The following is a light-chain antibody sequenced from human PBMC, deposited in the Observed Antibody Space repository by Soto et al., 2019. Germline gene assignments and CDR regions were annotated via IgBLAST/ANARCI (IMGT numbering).Light chain of an antibody. J-gene: IGKJ1*01. CDR3: QQYGSSPRT. Sequence: EIVLTQSPGTLSLSPGERATLSCRASQSVSSSYLAWYQQKPGQAPRPLIYGASSRATGIPDRFSGSGSGTDFTLIISRLEPEDFAVYYCQQYGSSPRTFGQGTKVEIK. V-gene: IGKV3-20*01. CDR1: QSVSSSY. CDR2: GAS.